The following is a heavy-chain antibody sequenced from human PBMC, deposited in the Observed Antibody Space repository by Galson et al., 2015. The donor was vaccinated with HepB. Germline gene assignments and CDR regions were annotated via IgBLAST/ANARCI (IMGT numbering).Heavy chain of an antibody. D-gene: IGHD6-13*01. V-gene: IGHV1-18*01. CDR3: ARGAGPGYTSNWPFDY. CDR1: GYTFSSYG. J-gene: IGHJ4*02. CDR2: ISTYNGDT. Sequence: SVKVSCKASGYTFSSYGINWVRQAPGQGPEWMGWISTYNGDTNYAQKFQAKVTMTTDTSTSTAYMELRSLRSDDTAVYYCARGAGPGYTSNWPFDYWGQGTLVTVSS.